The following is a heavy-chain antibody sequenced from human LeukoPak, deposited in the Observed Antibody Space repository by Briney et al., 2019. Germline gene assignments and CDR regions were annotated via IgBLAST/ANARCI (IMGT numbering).Heavy chain of an antibody. J-gene: IGHJ6*04. CDR3: ARDGTPIHSSGWVYMDV. Sequence: GGSLRLSCAAWGFTFSSYEMNWVGQAPGKGGEGVSYISASGTLTHYAASVEGRFTISRDNAKNSLYLQMNSLRAEDTAVYYCARDGTPIHSSGWVYMDVWGKGTTVTISS. CDR1: GFTFSSYE. D-gene: IGHD6-25*01. CDR2: ISASGTLT. V-gene: IGHV3-48*03.